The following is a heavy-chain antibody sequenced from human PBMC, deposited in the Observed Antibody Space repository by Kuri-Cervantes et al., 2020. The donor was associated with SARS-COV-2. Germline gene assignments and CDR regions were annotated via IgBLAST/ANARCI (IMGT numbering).Heavy chain of an antibody. CDR3: AAGLNYSSSWRGGYFEL. J-gene: IGHJ2*01. D-gene: IGHD6-13*01. CDR1: GFTFTSSA. V-gene: IGHV1-58*02. Sequence: SVKVSCKASGFTFTSSAMQWVRQARGQRLEWIGWIVVGIGNTNYAQKFQERVTITRDMSTSTAYMDLSSLRSEDTAVYYCAAGLNYSSSWRGGYFELWGGGTLVTVSS. CDR2: IVVGIGNT.